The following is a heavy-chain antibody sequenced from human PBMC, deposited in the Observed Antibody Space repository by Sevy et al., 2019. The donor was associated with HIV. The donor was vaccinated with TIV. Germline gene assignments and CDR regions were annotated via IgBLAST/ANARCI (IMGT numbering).Heavy chain of an antibody. D-gene: IGHD1-20*01. V-gene: IGHV3-21*01. J-gene: IGHJ6*02. Sequence: GGSLRLSCAASGFTFRSYSMNWVRQAPGRGLEWVSSITSSSSFIFYADSVKGRFTISRDNAKNSLVLQMNSLRAEDTAVYYFARPTSGLSEYEPLDNARFYGMDVWGQGTTVTVSS. CDR3: ARPTSGLSEYEPLDNARFYGMDV. CDR2: ITSSSSFI. CDR1: GFTFRSYS.